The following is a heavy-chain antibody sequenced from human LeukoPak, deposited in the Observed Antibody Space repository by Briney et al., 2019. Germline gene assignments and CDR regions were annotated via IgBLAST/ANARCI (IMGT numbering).Heavy chain of an antibody. V-gene: IGHV4-59*11. CDR3: ARADSANYYDSGDYFNYYYMDV. Sequence: SETLSFTCTVSGGSISSHYWTWIRQPPGKGLEFIGYIYYTGNTNYNPSLRSRVTISLDTSKNQNSLQLSSVTAADSAVYYCARADSANYYDSGDYFNYYYMDVWGKGTTVTVSS. J-gene: IGHJ6*03. CDR1: GGSISSHY. D-gene: IGHD3-10*01. CDR2: IYYTGNT.